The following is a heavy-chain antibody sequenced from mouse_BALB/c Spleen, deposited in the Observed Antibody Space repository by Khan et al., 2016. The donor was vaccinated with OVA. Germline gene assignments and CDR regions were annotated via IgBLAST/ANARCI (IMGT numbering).Heavy chain of an antibody. J-gene: IGHJ3*01. Sequence: QVQLQQSGPELVKPGASLKVSCKASGYTFPASIIGWVKQSPRQGLEWIGDIFPGSDTPYYNEKFKDQATLTVDKSANPASMQLSSLTSDESAVYFCARGWDSAFAYWGQGTLVTVSA. V-gene: IGHV1-77*01. D-gene: IGHD4-1*01. CDR3: ARGWDSAFAY. CDR2: IFPGSDTP. CDR1: GYTFPASI.